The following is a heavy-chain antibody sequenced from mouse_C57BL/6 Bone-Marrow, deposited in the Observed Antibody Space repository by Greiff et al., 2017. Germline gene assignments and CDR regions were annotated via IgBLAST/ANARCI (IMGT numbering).Heavy chain of an antibody. D-gene: IGHD2-4*01. V-gene: IGHV1-64*01. CDR2: IHPNSGST. CDR3: ARSIMGLRRGYYFDY. CDR1: GYTFTSYW. J-gene: IGHJ2*01. Sequence: QVQLQQPGAELVKPGASVKLSCKASGYTFTSYWMHWVKQRPGQGLEWIGMIHPNSGSTNYNEKFKSKATLTVDKSSSTAYMQLSSLTSEDSAVYYCARSIMGLRRGYYFDYWGQGTTLTVSS.